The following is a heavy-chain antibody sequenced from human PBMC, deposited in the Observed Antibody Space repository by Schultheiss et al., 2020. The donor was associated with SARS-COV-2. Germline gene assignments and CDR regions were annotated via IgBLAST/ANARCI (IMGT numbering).Heavy chain of an antibody. V-gene: IGHV3-48*01. CDR1: GFTFSSYS. CDR2: INSISSTI. J-gene: IGHJ6*02. D-gene: IGHD1-26*01. CDR3: TRPARTGASISYYGLDV. Sequence: GGSLRLSCAASGFTFSSYSMNWVRQAPGKGLEWISYINSISSTIYYADSVKGRFTISRDNAKNSLYLQMNSLRAADTAVYYCTRPARTGASISYYGLDVWGQGTTVTVSS.